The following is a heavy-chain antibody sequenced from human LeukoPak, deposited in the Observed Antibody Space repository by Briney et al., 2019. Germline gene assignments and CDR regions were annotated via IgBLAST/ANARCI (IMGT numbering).Heavy chain of an antibody. V-gene: IGHV1-18*01. Sequence: ASLKVSCKVSGYTFTSYGISWVRHGPGQGLEWMVGISTYNGNTNYAQKLQGRVTMTTVTSTSTASRELRSLRSDDTAVYYCPRAGITGTTPTYYYYMDVWGKGTTVTISS. CDR3: PRAGITGTTPTYYYYMDV. CDR2: ISTYNGNT. J-gene: IGHJ6*03. D-gene: IGHD1-20*01. CDR1: GYTFTSYG.